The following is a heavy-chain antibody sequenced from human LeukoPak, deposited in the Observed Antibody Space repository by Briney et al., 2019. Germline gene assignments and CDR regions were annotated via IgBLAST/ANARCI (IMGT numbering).Heavy chain of an antibody. D-gene: IGHD3-22*01. CDR2: IYYSGST. V-gene: IGHV4-31*03. Sequence: SETLSLTCTVSGGSISSGGYYWSWIRQHPGKGLEWIGYIYYSGSTYYNPSLKSRVTISVDTSKNQFSLKLSSVTAADTAVYYCARAGDSSGYWYYFDYWGQVTLVTVSS. CDR3: ARAGDSSGYWYYFDY. J-gene: IGHJ4*02. CDR1: GGSISSGGYY.